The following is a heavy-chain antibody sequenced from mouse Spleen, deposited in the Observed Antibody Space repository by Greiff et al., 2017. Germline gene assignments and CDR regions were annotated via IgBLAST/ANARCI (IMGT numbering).Heavy chain of an antibody. CDR3: ARHGGYDDYYAMDY. CDR2: IWSDGST. J-gene: IGHJ4*01. Sequence: VQLQQSGPGLVAPSQSLSITCTVSGFSLTSYGVHWVRQPPGKGLEWLVVIWSDGSTTYNSALKSRLSISKDNSKSQVFLKMNSLQTDDTAMYYCARHGGYDDYYAMDYWGQGTSVTVSS. D-gene: IGHD2-2*01. V-gene: IGHV2-6*02. CDR1: GFSLTSYG.